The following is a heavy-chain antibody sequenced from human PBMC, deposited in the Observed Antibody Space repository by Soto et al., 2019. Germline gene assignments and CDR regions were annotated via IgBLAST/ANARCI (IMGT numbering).Heavy chain of an antibody. J-gene: IGHJ4*02. CDR3: ARDRERGYSCGYFDY. Sequence: SETLSLTCTVSGGSISSGYYYWSWIRQPPGKGLEWLGYIYYSGSSYYNPSLRSRITISVDTSKNQFSLNLSSVTAADTAVYYCARDRERGYSCGYFDYWGQGTLVTVSS. CDR1: GGSISSGYYY. V-gene: IGHV4-30-4*01. CDR2: IYYSGSS. D-gene: IGHD5-18*01.